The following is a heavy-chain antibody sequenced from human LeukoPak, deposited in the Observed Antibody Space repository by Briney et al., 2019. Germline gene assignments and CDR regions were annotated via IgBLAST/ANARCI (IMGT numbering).Heavy chain of an antibody. D-gene: IGHD4-11*01. V-gene: IGHV3-23*01. J-gene: IGHJ6*03. CDR3: AKEGLNYSNYSSDYYYYMDV. CDR2: ISGSGGST. Sequence: GGSLRLSCAASGFTFSSYAMSWVRQAPGKGLEWVSAISGSGGSTYYADSVKGRFTISRDNSKNTLYLQMNSLRAEDTAVYYCAKEGLNYSNYSSDYYYYMDVWGKGTTVTVSS. CDR1: GFTFSSYA.